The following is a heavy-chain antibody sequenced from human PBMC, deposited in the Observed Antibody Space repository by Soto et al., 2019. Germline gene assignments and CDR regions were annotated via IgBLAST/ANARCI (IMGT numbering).Heavy chain of an antibody. D-gene: IGHD3-22*01. CDR2: IKSDGSGT. CDR1: GFTFSSYW. V-gene: IGHV3-74*01. CDR3: ARGGGDRYDGNGYLGRH. J-gene: IGHJ4*02. Sequence: EVQLVESGGGLVQPGESLTLSCAASGFTFSSYWMHWVRQAPGKGLVWVSRIKSDGSGTYYADSVKGRLTISRDNAKNTLYLQMNSLGVEETAVYFCARGGGDRYDGNGYLGRHWGQGALVTVSS.